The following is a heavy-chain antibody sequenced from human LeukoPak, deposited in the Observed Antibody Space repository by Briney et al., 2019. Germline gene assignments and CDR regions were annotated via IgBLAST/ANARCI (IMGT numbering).Heavy chain of an antibody. J-gene: IGHJ4*02. Sequence: GGSLRLSCAASGFTFSSYAMSWVRQAPGKGLEWVSAISGSGVSTYYADSVKGRFTISRDNSKNTLYLQMNSLRDEDTAVYYCAKDFAMYYDLWSGVRFNDYWGQGTLVTVSS. CDR1: GFTFSSYA. CDR2: ISGSGVST. CDR3: AKDFAMYYDLWSGVRFNDY. D-gene: IGHD3-3*01. V-gene: IGHV3-23*01.